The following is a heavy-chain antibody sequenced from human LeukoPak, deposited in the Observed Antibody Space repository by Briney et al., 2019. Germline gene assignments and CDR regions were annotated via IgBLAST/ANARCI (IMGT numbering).Heavy chain of an antibody. D-gene: IGHD3-10*01. CDR3: ANYRAPYYFDY. CDR1: GDSIRSHY. CDR2: VYYTGNT. J-gene: IGHJ4*02. Sequence: SETLSLTCTVSGDSIRSHYWSWIRQPPGKGLQWIGYVYYTGNTNSNPSLKSRVTISVDTSKNQFSLELSSVTAADTAVYYCANYRAPYYFDYWGQGTLVTVSS. V-gene: IGHV4-59*11.